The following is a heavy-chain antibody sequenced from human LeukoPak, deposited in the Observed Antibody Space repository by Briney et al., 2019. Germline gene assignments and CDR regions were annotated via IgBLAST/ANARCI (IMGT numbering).Heavy chain of an antibody. D-gene: IGHD2-21*01. CDR1: GGSISSYY. V-gene: IGHV4-59*01. CDR2: IYYSGST. J-gene: IGHJ4*02. CDR3: ARGSSYCGGDCFDY. Sequence: SETLSLTCTVSGGSISSYYWSWIRQPPGKGLEWIGDIYYSGSTKYNPSLKSRVTISVDTSKNQFSLKLSSVTAADTAVYYCARGSSYCGGDCFDYWGQGTLATVSS.